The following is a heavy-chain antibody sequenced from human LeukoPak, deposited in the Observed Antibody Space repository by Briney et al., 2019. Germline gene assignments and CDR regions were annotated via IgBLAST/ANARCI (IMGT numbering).Heavy chain of an antibody. J-gene: IGHJ4*02. Sequence: GASVKVSCKASGYSFNSYDINWVRQAPGQGLEWMGWISAYNGNANYAQKLQGRVTMTTDTSTSTAYMELRSLRSDDTAVYYCARDLNSGSYSGYWGQGTLVTVSS. V-gene: IGHV1-18*01. CDR1: GYSFNSYD. D-gene: IGHD1-26*01. CDR3: ARDLNSGSYSGY. CDR2: ISAYNGNA.